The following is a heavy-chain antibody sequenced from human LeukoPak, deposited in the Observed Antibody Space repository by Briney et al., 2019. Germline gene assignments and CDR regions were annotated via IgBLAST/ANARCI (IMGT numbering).Heavy chain of an antibody. CDR3: ARVVLLWFGELPRPIFDAFDI. Sequence: ASVKVSCKASGYIFTSYAMHWVRQAPGQRLEWMGWINAGNGNTKYSQKFQGRVTITRDTSASTAYMELSSLRSEGTAVYYYARVVLLWFGELPRPIFDAFDIWGQGTMVTVSS. CDR1: GYIFTSYA. J-gene: IGHJ3*02. CDR2: INAGNGNT. V-gene: IGHV1-3*01. D-gene: IGHD3-10*01.